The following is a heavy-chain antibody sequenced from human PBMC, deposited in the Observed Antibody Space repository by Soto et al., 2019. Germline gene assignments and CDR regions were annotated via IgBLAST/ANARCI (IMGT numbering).Heavy chain of an antibody. J-gene: IGHJ4*02. CDR3: ARGSIHFDY. D-gene: IGHD6-6*01. V-gene: IGHV3-74*01. Sequence: EVQLVESGGGLVQPGGSLRLSCAASGFTVSPFYMHWVRQVPGKGPVWVSRINSDGNSTSYAYSVKGRFTISRDNAKNTLYLQMNSLRAEDTTVYYCARGSIHFDYWGQGTLVTVSS. CDR2: INSDGNST. CDR1: GFTVSPFY.